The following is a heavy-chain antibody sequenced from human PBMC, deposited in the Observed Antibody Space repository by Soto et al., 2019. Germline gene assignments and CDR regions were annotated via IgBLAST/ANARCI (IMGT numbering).Heavy chain of an antibody. V-gene: IGHV3-73*01. J-gene: IGHJ5*02. D-gene: IGHD6-13*01. CDR3: GTSIAAAGSPWFDP. CDR2: IRSKANSYAT. CDR1: GFTFSGSA. Sequence: EVQLVESGGGLVQPGGSLKLYCAASGFTFSGSAMHWVRQASGKGLEWVGRIRSKANSYATAYAASVKGRFTISRDDSKNTAYLQMNSLKTEDTAVYYCGTSIAAAGSPWFDPWGQGTLVTVSS.